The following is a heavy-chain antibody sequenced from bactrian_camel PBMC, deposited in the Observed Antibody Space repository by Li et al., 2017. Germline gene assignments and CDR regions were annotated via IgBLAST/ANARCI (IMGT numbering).Heavy chain of an antibody. D-gene: IGHD4*01. J-gene: IGHJ4*01. CDR1: GFIFGSYV. CDR2: IYSDGSKT. Sequence: GLVEPGGSLRLSCEASGFIFGSYVMNWVRQTPGKGLEWVSTIYSDGSKTVYADSVKGRFTISLDNAKNTLYLQMNSLKPDDTAMYYCAAASGGGDCVSQRFTERTYTYWGQGTQVTVS. CDR3: AAASGGGDCVSQRFTERTYTY. V-gene: IGHV3S7*01.